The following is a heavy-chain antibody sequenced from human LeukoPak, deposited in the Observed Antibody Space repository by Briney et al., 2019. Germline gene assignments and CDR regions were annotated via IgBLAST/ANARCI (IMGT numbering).Heavy chain of an antibody. D-gene: IGHD4-17*01. CDR2: IYHSGST. V-gene: IGHV4-38-2*01. J-gene: IGHJ4*02. CDR1: GYSISSGYY. CDR3: ARADYGDFDY. Sequence: SETLSLTCAVSGYSISSGYYWGWIRQPPGKWLGWIGSIYHSGSTYSNPSLKSRVTISVDTSKNQVSLQLSSLTAADTAVYYRARADYGDFDYWGQGTLVTVSS.